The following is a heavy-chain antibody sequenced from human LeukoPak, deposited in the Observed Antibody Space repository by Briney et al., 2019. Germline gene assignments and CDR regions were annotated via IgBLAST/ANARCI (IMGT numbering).Heavy chain of an antibody. J-gene: IGHJ4*02. CDR1: GYTFTGYY. CDR2: INPNSGGT. Sequence: GASVKVSCKCSGYTFTGYYMHWVRQAPGQGLEWMGWINPNSGGTNYAQKFQGRVTMTRDTSISTAYMELSRLRSDDTAVYYCARGGGWGYCTKDVCQGDFDYWGQGTLVTVSS. D-gene: IGHD2-8*01. V-gene: IGHV1-2*02. CDR3: ARGGGWGYCTKDVCQGDFDY.